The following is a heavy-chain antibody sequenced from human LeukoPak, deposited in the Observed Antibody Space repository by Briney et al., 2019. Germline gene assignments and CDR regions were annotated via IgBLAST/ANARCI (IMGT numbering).Heavy chain of an antibody. CDR2: IIPIFGTA. D-gene: IGHD6-13*01. V-gene: IGHV1-69*13. Sequence: GASVKVSCKASGGTFSSYAISWVRQAPGQGLEWMGGIIPIFGTANYAQKFQGRVTITADESTSTAYMELSSLRSEDTAVYYCARGSSPGYSSSWGVYYYYGMDVWGQGTTVTVSS. J-gene: IGHJ6*02. CDR1: GGTFSSYA. CDR3: ARGSSPGYSSSWGVYYYYGMDV.